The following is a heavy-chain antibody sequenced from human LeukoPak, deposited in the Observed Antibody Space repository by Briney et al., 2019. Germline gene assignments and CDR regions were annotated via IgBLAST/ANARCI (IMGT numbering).Heavy chain of an antibody. CDR2: ISYDGSNK. V-gene: IGHV3-30*18. CDR1: GFSFKDYW. CDR3: AKDLYAFDI. Sequence: GGSLRLSCEASGFSFKDYWMSWVRQGPGKGLEWVAVISYDGSNKYYADSVKGRFTISRDNSKNTLYLQMNSLRAEDTAVYYCAKDLYAFDIWGQGTMVTVSS. J-gene: IGHJ3*02.